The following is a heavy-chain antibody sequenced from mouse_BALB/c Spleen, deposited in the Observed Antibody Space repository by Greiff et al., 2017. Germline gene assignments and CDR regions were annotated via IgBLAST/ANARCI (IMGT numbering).Heavy chain of an antibody. D-gene: IGHD1-2*01. CDR1: GYTFTSYY. J-gene: IGHJ2*01. V-gene: IGHV1-53*01. CDR2: INPSNGGT. Sequence: QVQLQQPGAELVKPGASVKLSCKASGYTFTSYYMYWVKQRPGQGLEWIGGINPSNGGTNFNEKFKSKATLTVDKSSSTAYMQLSSLTSEDSAVYYCALITTAHYFDYWGQGTTLTVSS. CDR3: ALITTAHYFDY.